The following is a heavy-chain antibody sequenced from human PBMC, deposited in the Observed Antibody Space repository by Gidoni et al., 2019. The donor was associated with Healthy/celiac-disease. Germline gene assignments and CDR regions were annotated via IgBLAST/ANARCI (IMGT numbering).Heavy chain of an antibody. J-gene: IGHJ4*02. CDR1: GYTFTSYA. D-gene: IGHD6-13*01. CDR3: ARGLSYSSSWTLGLAY. V-gene: IGHV1-3*01. Sequence: QVQLVQSGAEVKKPRASVKVSCKASGYTFTSYAMHWVRQAPGQRLEWMGWINAGNGNTKYSQKFQGRVIITRDTSASTAYMELRSLRSEDTAVYYCARGLSYSSSWTLGLAYWGQGTLVTVSS. CDR2: INAGNGNT.